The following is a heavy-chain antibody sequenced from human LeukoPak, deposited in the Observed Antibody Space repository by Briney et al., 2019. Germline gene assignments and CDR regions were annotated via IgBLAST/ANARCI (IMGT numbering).Heavy chain of an antibody. D-gene: IGHD2-15*01. Sequence: GGSLRLSCAASGFTFSSYAMHWVRQAPGKGLEWVAVISYDGSNKYYADSVKGRFTISRDNSKNTLYLQMNSLRAEDTAVYYCARDPSDYSCYYYGMDVWGQGTTVTVSS. CDR1: GFTFSSYA. J-gene: IGHJ6*02. V-gene: IGHV3-30*04. CDR2: ISYDGSNK. CDR3: ARDPSDYSCYYYGMDV.